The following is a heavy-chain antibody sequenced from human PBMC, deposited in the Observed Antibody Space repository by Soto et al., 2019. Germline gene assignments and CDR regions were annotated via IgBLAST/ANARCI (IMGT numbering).Heavy chain of an antibody. J-gene: IGHJ3*02. Sequence: GASVKVSCKASGYTFTSYAMHWVRQAPGQRLEWMGWINAGNGNTKYSQKFQGRVTITRDTSASTAYMELSSLRSEDTAVYYCARDRDLEWPIAWGDAFDIWGQGTMVTVS. V-gene: IGHV1-3*01. CDR2: INAGNGNT. CDR1: GYTFTSYA. CDR3: ARDRDLEWPIAWGDAFDI. D-gene: IGHD3-3*01.